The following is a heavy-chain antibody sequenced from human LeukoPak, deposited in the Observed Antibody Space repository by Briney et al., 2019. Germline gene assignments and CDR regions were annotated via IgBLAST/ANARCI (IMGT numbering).Heavy chain of an antibody. CDR3: ARDHDHLYDFWGGYSSY. CDR2: ISAYNGNT. CDR1: GYTFTSYG. D-gene: IGHD3-3*01. V-gene: IGHV1-18*01. Sequence: ASVKVSCKASGYTFTSYGISWVRQAPGQGLEWMGWISAYNGNTNYAQKLQGRVTMTTDTSTSTAYMELRSLRSDDTAVYYCARDHDHLYDFWGGYSSYWGQGTLVTVSS. J-gene: IGHJ4*02.